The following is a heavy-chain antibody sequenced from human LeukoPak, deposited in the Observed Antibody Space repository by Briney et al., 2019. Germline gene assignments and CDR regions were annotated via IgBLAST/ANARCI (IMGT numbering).Heavy chain of an antibody. CDR1: GFTFSSYS. D-gene: IGHD6-13*01. CDR2: ISSSSSTI. CDR3: ARDQGTAAAGPDY. V-gene: IGHV3-48*04. J-gene: IGHJ4*02. Sequence: PGGSLRLSCAASGFTFSSYSMNWVRQAPGKGLEWVSYISSSSSTIYYADSVKGRFTISRDNAKNSLYLQMNSLRAEDTAVYYCARDQGTAAAGPDYWGQGTLVTVSS.